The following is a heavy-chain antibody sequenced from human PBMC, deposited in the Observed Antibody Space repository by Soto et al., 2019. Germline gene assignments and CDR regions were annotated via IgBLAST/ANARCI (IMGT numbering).Heavy chain of an antibody. CDR2: IRNDGSDK. Sequence: PGGSLRLSCAASGFIFSPYGIHWVRQAPGKGLEWVALIRNDGSDKYYAESVTGRFTISRDNSKNTVYLQMNSLRAEDTAVYYCARDHKGGYYYYGMDVWGQGTTVTVSS. CDR3: ARDHKGGYYYYGMDV. J-gene: IGHJ6*02. CDR1: GFIFSPYG. V-gene: IGHV3-33*01.